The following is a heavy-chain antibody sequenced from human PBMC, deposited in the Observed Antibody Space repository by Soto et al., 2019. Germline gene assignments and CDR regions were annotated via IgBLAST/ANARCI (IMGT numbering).Heavy chain of an antibody. CDR1: GGSFSGYY. CDR3: ARALEEDYYYYYMDV. V-gene: IGHV4-34*01. D-gene: IGHD3-3*01. CDR2: INHSGST. J-gene: IGHJ6*03. Sequence: SETLSLTCAVFGGSFSGYYWTWIRQPPGKGLEWIGEINHSGSTKYNPSLKSRVNISVDTSKNQFSLKLSSVTAADIVVYYCARALEEDYYYYYMDVWGKGTTVTVSS.